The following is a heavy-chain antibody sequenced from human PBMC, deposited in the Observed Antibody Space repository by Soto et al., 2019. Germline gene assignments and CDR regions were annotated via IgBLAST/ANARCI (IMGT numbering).Heavy chain of an antibody. Sequence: ASVKVSCKASGYTFTSYYMHWVRQAPGQGLEWMGIINPSGGSTSYAQKFQGRVTMTRDTSTSTVYMELSSLRSEDTAVYYCARAEVGADFWSGYDGRNDAFDIWGQGTMVTVSS. CDR2: INPSGGST. CDR3: ARAEVGADFWSGYDGRNDAFDI. J-gene: IGHJ3*02. D-gene: IGHD3-3*01. CDR1: GYTFTSYY. V-gene: IGHV1-46*03.